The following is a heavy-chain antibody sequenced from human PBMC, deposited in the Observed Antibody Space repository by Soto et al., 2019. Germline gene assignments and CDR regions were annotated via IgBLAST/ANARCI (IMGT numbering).Heavy chain of an antibody. Sequence: SSETLSLTCAVYGGSFSGYYWSWIRQPPGKGLEWIGEINRSGSTNYNPSLKSRVTISVDTSKNQFSLKLSSVTAADTAVYYCAREGLGYCTNGVCYKFGFDYWGQGTLVTVSS. CDR2: INRSGST. J-gene: IGHJ4*02. CDR3: AREGLGYCTNGVCYKFGFDY. V-gene: IGHV4-34*01. D-gene: IGHD2-8*01. CDR1: GGSFSGYY.